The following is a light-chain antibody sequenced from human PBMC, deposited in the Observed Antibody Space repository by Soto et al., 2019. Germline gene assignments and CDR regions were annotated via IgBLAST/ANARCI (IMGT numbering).Light chain of an antibody. CDR2: EVS. CDR1: SSDVGGYNY. Sequence: QSALTQPASVSGSPGQSITISCTGTSSDVGGYNYLSWYQQHPGKAPKVMIYEVSNRPSGFSNRFSGSKSGNTASLTISGLQAEDEADYFCSSYTTSGTPVFGGGTKVTVL. V-gene: IGLV2-14*01. CDR3: SSYTTSGTPV. J-gene: IGLJ3*02.